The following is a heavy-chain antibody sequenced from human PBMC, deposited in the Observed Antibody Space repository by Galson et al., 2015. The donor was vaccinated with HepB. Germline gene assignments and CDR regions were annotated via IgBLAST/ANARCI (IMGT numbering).Heavy chain of an antibody. D-gene: IGHD3-3*01. Sequence: SVKVSCKASGYTFTGYYMHWVRQAPGQGLEWMGRINPNSGGTNYAQKFQGRVTMTRDTSISTAYMELSRLRSDDTAVYYCARTDYDFWSGYYTTGFDYWGQGTLVTVSS. V-gene: IGHV1-2*06. CDR1: GYTFTGYY. J-gene: IGHJ4*02. CDR3: ARTDYDFWSGYYTTGFDY. CDR2: INPNSGGT.